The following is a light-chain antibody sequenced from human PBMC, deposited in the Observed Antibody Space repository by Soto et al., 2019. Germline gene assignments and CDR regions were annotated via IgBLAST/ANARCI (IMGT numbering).Light chain of an antibody. CDR3: QQYYSYPPWT. CDR1: QGISSY. V-gene: IGKV1-8*01. Sequence: AIRMTQSPSSFSASTGDRVTITCRASQGISSYLAWYQQKPGKAPKLLIYAASTLQSGVPSRFSGSGSGIDFTLTFSCLQSEDFATYYCQQYYSYPPWTFGQGTKVEIK. J-gene: IGKJ1*01. CDR2: AAS.